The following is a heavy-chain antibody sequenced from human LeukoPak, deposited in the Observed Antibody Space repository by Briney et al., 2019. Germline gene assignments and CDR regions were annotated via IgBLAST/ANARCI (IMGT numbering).Heavy chain of an antibody. Sequence: ASVKVSCKASGGTFSSYAISWVRQAPGKGLEWVSAISGSGGSTYYADSVKGRFTISRDNSKNTLYLQVNSLRAEDTAVYYCAKDRIAAVGTPYYYYGMDVWGQGTTVTVSS. CDR3: AKDRIAAVGTPYYYYGMDV. J-gene: IGHJ6*02. D-gene: IGHD6-13*01. CDR2: ISGSGGST. V-gene: IGHV3-23*01. CDR1: GGTFSSYA.